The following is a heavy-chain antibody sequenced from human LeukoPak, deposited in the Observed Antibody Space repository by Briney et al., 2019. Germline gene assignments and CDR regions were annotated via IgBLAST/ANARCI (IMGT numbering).Heavy chain of an antibody. V-gene: IGHV3-30*18. CDR1: GFTFTNYA. Sequence: GGSLRLSCAASGFTFTNYAMHWVRQTPGKGLEWVALISSDGSKNIYADPVKGQFTVSRDNSKNTLYLQMNSLRAEDTAVYYCVKGLVQTTMSYSVDYWGQGALVTVSS. J-gene: IGHJ4*02. D-gene: IGHD1-1*01. CDR2: ISSDGSKN. CDR3: VKGLVQTTMSYSVDY.